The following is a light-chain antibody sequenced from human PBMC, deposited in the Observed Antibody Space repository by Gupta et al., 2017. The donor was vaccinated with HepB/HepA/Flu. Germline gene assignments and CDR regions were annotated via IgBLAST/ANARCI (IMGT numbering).Light chain of an antibody. Sequence: EVVMTQSPLALPVTLGQSASTSCKSSQSLVHTDGYIYSNWFHQRPGQSPRRLIYKVSNRDSGVTDSCSGSGSGSDFTLKIRRVEAEEVGVYYCMEGTFWGTFGQGTKVEI. J-gene: IGKJ1*01. CDR2: KVS. CDR1: QSLVHTDGYIY. V-gene: IGKV2-30*02. CDR3: MEGTFWGT.